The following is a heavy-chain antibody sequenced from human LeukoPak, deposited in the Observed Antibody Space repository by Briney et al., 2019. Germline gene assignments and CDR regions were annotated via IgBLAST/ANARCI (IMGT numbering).Heavy chain of an antibody. CDR1: GGSISSSNW. CDR2: IYYSGST. Sequence: SETLSLTCAVSGGSISSSNWWSWVRPPPGKGLEWIGYIYYSGSTNYNPSLKSRVTISVDTSKNQFSLKLSSVTAADTAVYYCARHILVDYYGSGSPQPHPLVAFDIWGQGTMVTVSS. D-gene: IGHD3-10*01. J-gene: IGHJ3*02. CDR3: ARHILVDYYGSGSPQPHPLVAFDI. V-gene: IGHV4-4*02.